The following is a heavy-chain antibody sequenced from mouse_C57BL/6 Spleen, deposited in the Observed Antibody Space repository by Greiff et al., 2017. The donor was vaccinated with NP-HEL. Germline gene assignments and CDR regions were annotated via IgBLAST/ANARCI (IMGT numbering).Heavy chain of an antibody. D-gene: IGHD1-1*01. CDR2: IHPNSGST. Sequence: QVQLKQPGAELVKPGASVKLSCKASGYTFTSYWMHWVKQRPGQGLEWIGMIHPNSGSTNYNEKFKSKATLTVDKSSSTAYMQLSSLTSEDSAVYYCAQGYYGSHYAMDYWGQGTSVTVSS. CDR3: AQGYYGSHYAMDY. J-gene: IGHJ4*01. CDR1: GYTFTSYW. V-gene: IGHV1-64*01.